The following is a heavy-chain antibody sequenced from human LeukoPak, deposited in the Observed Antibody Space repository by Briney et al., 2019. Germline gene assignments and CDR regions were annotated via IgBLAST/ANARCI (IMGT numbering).Heavy chain of an antibody. V-gene: IGHV4-34*01. CDR3: ARLAFYDFWSGYLDS. CDR1: GGSFSGYY. D-gene: IGHD3-3*01. CDR2: INHSGST. J-gene: IGHJ4*02. Sequence: PSETLSLTCAVYGGSFSGYYWSWIRQPPGKGLEWIGEINHSGSTNYNPSLKSRVTLSVDTSKNQFSLKLSSVTAADTAVYYCARLAFYDFWSGYLDSWGQGTLVTVSS.